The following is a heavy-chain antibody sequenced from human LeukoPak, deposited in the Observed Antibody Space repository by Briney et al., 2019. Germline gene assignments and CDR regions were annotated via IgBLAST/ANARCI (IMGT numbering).Heavy chain of an antibody. Sequence: GGSLRLSCTPSGFTSGEYAMSWVRQAPGEGREWVSFIRSKPYGESIKYAASVKGRFTISRDDSKSIAYLQLNSLKTEDTAVYYCTRDGQDTAPIYGLDVWGQGTTVTVSS. CDR2: IRSKPYGESI. D-gene: IGHD5-18*01. V-gene: IGHV3-49*04. CDR3: TRDGQDTAPIYGLDV. J-gene: IGHJ6*02. CDR1: GFTSGEYA.